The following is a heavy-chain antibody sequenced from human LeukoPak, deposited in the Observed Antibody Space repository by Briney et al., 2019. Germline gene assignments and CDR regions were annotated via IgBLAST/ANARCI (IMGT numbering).Heavy chain of an antibody. CDR3: ARDVPYDSSGFGDY. J-gene: IGHJ4*02. D-gene: IGHD3-22*01. Sequence: PGGSLRLSCAASGFTFSSYAMHWVRQAPGKGLEWVAVISYDGSNKYYADSVKGRFTISRDNSKNTLYLQMNSLRAEDTAVYYCARDVPYDSSGFGDYWGQGTLVTVSS. CDR2: ISYDGSNK. V-gene: IGHV3-30*04. CDR1: GFTFSSYA.